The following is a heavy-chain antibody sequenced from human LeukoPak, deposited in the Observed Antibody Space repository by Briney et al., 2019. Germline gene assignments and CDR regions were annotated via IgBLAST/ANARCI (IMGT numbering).Heavy chain of an antibody. CDR2: IRPDGGEK. Sequence: GGSLRLSCAASGFTFGSDWMSWLRQAPGKGLEWVANIRPDGGEKYYVDSVKGRFSISRDNAKNSLFLQMNSLRAEDTAVYFCARDGSGWSKYWGQGTPVTVSS. D-gene: IGHD6-19*01. J-gene: IGHJ4*02. CDR1: GFTFGSDW. V-gene: IGHV3-7*01. CDR3: ARDGSGWSKY.